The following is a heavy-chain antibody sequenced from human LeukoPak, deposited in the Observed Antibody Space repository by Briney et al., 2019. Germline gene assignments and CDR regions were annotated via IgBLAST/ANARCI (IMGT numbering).Heavy chain of an antibody. D-gene: IGHD3-9*01. CDR3: AKGPHYNIWTSFYKVRSHLDY. J-gene: IGHJ4*02. Sequence: GALRLSCAASGFIFSSYGMHWVRQAPGKGLEWVAFIRNDGSIRHYADSVKGRFIISRDNSKNTLFLQMNSLRAEDTALYYCAKGPHYNIWTSFYKVRSHLDYWGQGTLVTVSS. CDR2: IRNDGSIR. V-gene: IGHV3-30*02. CDR1: GFIFSSYG.